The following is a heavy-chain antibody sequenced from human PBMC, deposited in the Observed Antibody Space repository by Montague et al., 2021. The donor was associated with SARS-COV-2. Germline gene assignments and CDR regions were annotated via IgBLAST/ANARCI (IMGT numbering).Heavy chain of an antibody. J-gene: IGHJ4*02. CDR1: GGSINGYY. CDR3: ARGTEVGAFDY. D-gene: IGHD1-26*01. CDR2: IYYNGRT. Sequence: SETLSLTCTASGGSINGYYWTWVWQPPGKGLQWIAHIYYNGRTSYIPSLKSRLSVSLDKAKYQFSLELTSVTAADTARYFCARGTEVGAFDYWGQGALVSVSS. V-gene: IGHV4-59*01.